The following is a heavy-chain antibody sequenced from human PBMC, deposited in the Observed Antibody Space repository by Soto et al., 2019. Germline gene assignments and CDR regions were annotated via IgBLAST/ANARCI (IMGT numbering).Heavy chain of an antibody. CDR2: IYYSGST. CDR3: ARDSYYGSGSYDGWFDP. CDR1: GGSISSGDYY. V-gene: IGHV4-30-4*01. Sequence: SETLSLTCTVSGGSISSGDYYWSWIRQAAGKGLEWIGYIYYSGSTYYNPSLKSRVTISVDTSKNHFSLKLSSVTAADTAVYYCARDSYYGSGSYDGWFDPWGQGTLVTVSS. D-gene: IGHD3-10*01. J-gene: IGHJ5*02.